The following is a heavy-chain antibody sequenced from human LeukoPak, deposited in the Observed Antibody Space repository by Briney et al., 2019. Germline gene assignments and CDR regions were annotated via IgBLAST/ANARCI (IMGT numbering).Heavy chain of an antibody. CDR1: GFTFRTYE. CDR2: ISSSGSTI. J-gene: IGHJ4*02. V-gene: IGHV3-48*03. CDR3: SIYPRSLLH. Sequence: PGGSLRLSCAASGFTFRTYEMNWVRQTPGKGLEWVSYISSSGSTIYYADSVKGRFTTSRDNAKNSLYLQMDRLRPDDTALYYCSIYPRSLLHWGQGTLVTVSS. D-gene: IGHD2-15*01.